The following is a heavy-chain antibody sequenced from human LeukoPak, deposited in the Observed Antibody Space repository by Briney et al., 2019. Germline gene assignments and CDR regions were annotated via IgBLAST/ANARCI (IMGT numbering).Heavy chain of an antibody. CDR3: ARDQRGYWGRYYYYYMDV. J-gene: IGHJ6*03. Sequence: PGGSLRLSCAASGFTFSSYAIHWVRQAPGKGLEWVAVISYDGSKKYYADSVKGRFTISRDNSKNTLYLQMNSLRAEDTAVYYFARDQRGYWGRYYYYYMDVWGKGTTVTVSS. CDR2: ISYDGSKK. CDR1: GFTFSSYA. D-gene: IGHD2-8*02. V-gene: IGHV3-30*04.